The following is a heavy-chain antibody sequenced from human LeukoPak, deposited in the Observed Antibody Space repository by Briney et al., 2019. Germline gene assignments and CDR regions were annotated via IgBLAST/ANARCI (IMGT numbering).Heavy chain of an antibody. CDR1: GYTFTSYG. CDR3: ARLPKTYCGGDCYADY. J-gene: IGHJ4*02. Sequence: GASVKVSCKASGYTFTSYGISWVRQAPGQGLEWMGWISAYNGNTNYAQKLQGRVTMTTDTSTSTAYMELRSLRSDDTAVYYCARLPKTYCGGDCYADYWGQGTLVTVSS. CDR2: ISAYNGNT. V-gene: IGHV1-18*01. D-gene: IGHD2-21*02.